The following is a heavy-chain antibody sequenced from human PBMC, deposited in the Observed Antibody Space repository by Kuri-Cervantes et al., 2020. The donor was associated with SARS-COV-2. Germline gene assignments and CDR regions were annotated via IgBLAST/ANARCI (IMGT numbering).Heavy chain of an antibody. Sequence: GESLKISCAASGFTFSSYDMHWVHQATGKGLEWVSAIGTAGDTYYPGSVKGRFTISRDNSKNTLSLQMNSLRAEDTAVYYCARQLGITIFGVVTGRDAFDIWGQGTMVTVSS. V-gene: IGHV3-13*01. CDR2: IGTAGDT. CDR3: ARQLGITIFGVVTGRDAFDI. J-gene: IGHJ3*02. D-gene: IGHD3-3*01. CDR1: GFTFSSYD.